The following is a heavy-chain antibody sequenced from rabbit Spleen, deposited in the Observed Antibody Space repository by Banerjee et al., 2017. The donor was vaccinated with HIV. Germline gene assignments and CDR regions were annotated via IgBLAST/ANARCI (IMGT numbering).Heavy chain of an antibody. CDR2: INAGSSGFT. CDR3: ARDTSSSFSSYGMDL. D-gene: IGHD1-1*01. Sequence: QEQLKESGGGLVQPGGSLELSCKASEFDFSSNAMCWVRQAPGMGLEWIACINAGSSGFTYRASWAKDRFTISKTSSTTVTLQMTSLTAADTATYFCARDTSSSFSSYGMDLWGPRHPRHRL. V-gene: IGHV1S45*01. CDR1: EFDFSSNA. J-gene: IGHJ6*01.